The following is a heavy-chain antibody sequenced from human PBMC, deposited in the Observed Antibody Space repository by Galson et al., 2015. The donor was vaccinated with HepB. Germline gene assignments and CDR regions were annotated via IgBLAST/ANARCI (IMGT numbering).Heavy chain of an antibody. Sequence: SLRLSCAASGFTFSRYSMNWVRQAPGKGLEWVSSISSSSSYIYYADSVKGRFTISRDNAKNSLYLQMNSLRAEDTAVYYCAPSPERGWADFDYWGQGTLVTVSS. CDR2: ISSSSSYI. D-gene: IGHD3-16*01. CDR3: APSPERGWADFDY. J-gene: IGHJ4*02. V-gene: IGHV3-21*01. CDR1: GFTFSRYS.